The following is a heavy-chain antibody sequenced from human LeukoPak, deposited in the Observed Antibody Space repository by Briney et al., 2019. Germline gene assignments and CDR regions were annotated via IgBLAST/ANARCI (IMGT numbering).Heavy chain of an antibody. V-gene: IGHV4-39*01. CDR3: ARGYYDSSGYPLDY. D-gene: IGHD3-22*01. CDR2: IYYSGNT. Sequence: PSETLSLTCTVSGDSISTSNSYWGWIRQPPGKGLEWIGSIYYSGNTYYNASLKSRVTISVDTSKNQFSLKLTSVTAADTAVYYCARGYYDSSGYPLDYWGQGTLVTVSS. J-gene: IGHJ4*02. CDR1: GDSISTSNSY.